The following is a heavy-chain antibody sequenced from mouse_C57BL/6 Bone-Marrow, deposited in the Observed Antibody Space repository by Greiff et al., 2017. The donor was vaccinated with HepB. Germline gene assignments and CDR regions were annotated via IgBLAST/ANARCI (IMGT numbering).Heavy chain of an antibody. CDR2: IYPGSGST. D-gene: IGHD2-4*01. V-gene: IGHV1-55*01. CDR3: ARFDYDETGFAY. Sequence: QVQLQQPGAELVKPGASVKMSCKASGYTFTSYWITWAKQRPGQGLEWIGDIYPGSGSTNYNEKFKSKATLTVDTSSSTAYMQLSSLTSEDSAVHYCARFDYDETGFAYWGQGTLVTVSA. J-gene: IGHJ3*01. CDR1: GYTFTSYW.